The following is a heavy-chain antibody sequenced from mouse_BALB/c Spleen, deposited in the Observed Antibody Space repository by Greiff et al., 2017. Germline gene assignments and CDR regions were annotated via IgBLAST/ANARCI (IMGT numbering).Heavy chain of an antibody. Sequence: EVQVVESGGGLVKPGGSLKLSCAASGFTFSDYYMYWVRQTPEKRLEWVATISDGGSYTYYPDSVKGRFTISRDNAKNNLYMQMSSLKSEDTAMYYCARSNLLKGYFDVWGAGTTVTVSS. J-gene: IGHJ1*01. CDR3: ARSNLLKGYFDV. CDR2: ISDGGSYT. D-gene: IGHD1-1*01. CDR1: GFTFSDYY. V-gene: IGHV5-4*02.